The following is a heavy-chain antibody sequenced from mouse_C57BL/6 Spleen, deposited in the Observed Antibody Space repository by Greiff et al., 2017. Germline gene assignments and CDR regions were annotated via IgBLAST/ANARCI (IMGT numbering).Heavy chain of an antibody. CDR3: ARGLHNYFDY. J-gene: IGHJ2*01. CDR2: IYPGDGDT. Sequence: VQLQESGAEQVKPGASVKISCKASGYAFSSYWMNWVKQRPGKGLEWIGQIYPGDGDTNYNGKFKGKATLTADKTSSTAYMQLSSLTSEDSAVYFCARGLHNYFDYWGQGTTLTVSS. V-gene: IGHV1-80*01. D-gene: IGHD2-4*01. CDR1: GYAFSSYW.